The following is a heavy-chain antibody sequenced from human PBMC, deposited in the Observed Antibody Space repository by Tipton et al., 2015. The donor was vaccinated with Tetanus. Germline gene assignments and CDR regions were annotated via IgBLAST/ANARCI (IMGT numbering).Heavy chain of an antibody. CDR1: GGSVSSGSYY. J-gene: IGHJ5*02. Sequence: LRLSCTVSGGSVSSGSYYWSWIRQPPGKGLEWIGNIYYSGSTNYNPSLKSRVTISVDTSKNQFSLKLSSVTAADTAVYYCARPFPEGTQRRTWFAPWGQGTLVTVSS. CDR2: IYYSGST. V-gene: IGHV4-61*01. CDR3: ARPFPEGTQRRTWFAP. D-gene: IGHD6-25*01.